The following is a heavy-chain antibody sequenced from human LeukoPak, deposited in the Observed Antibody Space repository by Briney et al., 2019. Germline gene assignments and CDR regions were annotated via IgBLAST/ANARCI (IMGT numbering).Heavy chain of an antibody. CDR3: ARELGFCSSTSCPLYPY. CDR2: INPNNGGT. D-gene: IGHD2-2*01. Sequence: GASVKVSCKASGYRFTDYYVHWVRQAPGQGLEWMGWINPNNGGTNYAQKFYGRVTMTRDTSITTAYMELNRLTSDDTAAYYCARELGFCSSTSCPLYPYWGQGTLVTVSS. CDR1: GYRFTDYY. V-gene: IGHV1-2*02. J-gene: IGHJ4*02.